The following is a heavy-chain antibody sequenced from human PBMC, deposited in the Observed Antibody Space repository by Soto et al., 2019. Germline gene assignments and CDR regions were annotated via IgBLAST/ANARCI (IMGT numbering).Heavy chain of an antibody. Sequence: PSETLSLTCTVSGDSFSSFYWSWIRQPPGKGLEWIGYIYYSGTTKYNPSLKSRATISVDKSKNQFSLKLSSVTAADTAVYYCARGVLRQQLVHRAFDIWGQGTMVTVSS. V-gene: IGHV4-59*12. CDR2: IYYSGTT. J-gene: IGHJ3*02. CDR3: ARGVLRQQLVHRAFDI. CDR1: GDSFSSFY. D-gene: IGHD6-13*01.